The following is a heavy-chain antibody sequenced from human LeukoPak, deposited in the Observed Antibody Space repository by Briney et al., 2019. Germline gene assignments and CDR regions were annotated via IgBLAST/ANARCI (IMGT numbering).Heavy chain of an antibody. J-gene: IGHJ4*02. CDR1: GGTFSSYA. D-gene: IGHD1-1*01. CDR2: IIPIFGTA. CDR3: ARGYNWNDAIGY. V-gene: IGHV1-69*13. Sequence: ASAKVSCKASGGTFSSYAISWVRQAPGQGLEWMGGIIPIFGTANYAQKFQGRVTITADESTSTAYMELSSLRSEDTAVYYCARGYNWNDAIGYWGQGTLVTVSS.